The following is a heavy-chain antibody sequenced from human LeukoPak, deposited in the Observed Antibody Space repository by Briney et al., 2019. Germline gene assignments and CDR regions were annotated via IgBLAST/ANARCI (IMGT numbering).Heavy chain of an antibody. CDR2: IYYSGST. Sequence: SETLSLACTVSGGSISSSNYYWGWIRQPPGKGLEWIGSIYYSGSTYYNPSLKSRVTISVDTSKNQFSLKLSSVTAADTAVYYCARGMRHFDYWGQGTLVTVSS. J-gene: IGHJ4*02. CDR1: GGSISSSNYY. V-gene: IGHV4-39*01. CDR3: ARGMRHFDY.